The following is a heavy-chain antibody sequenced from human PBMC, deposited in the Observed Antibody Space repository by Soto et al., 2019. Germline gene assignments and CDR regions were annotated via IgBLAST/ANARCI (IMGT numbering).Heavy chain of an antibody. Sequence: QVQLQQSGPGLVEPSQTLSLICAVSGGSISSEYFHWTWIRQTPGKGLEWIGYIHYTGSIMYNPSFKSRLTMAVDTTKNQFSLQLTSVTAADTAVYFCAREDDGGDRDYYGLDVWGQGTTVTVSS. CDR3: AREDDGGDRDYYGLDV. CDR2: IHYTGSI. CDR1: GGSISSEYFH. D-gene: IGHD2-21*02. V-gene: IGHV4-30-4*08. J-gene: IGHJ6*02.